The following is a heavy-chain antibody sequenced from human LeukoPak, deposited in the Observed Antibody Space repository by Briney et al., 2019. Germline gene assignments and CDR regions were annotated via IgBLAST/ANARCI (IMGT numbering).Heavy chain of an antibody. Sequence: GGSLRLSCAVSGFTFSTHSMNWVRQAPGKGLEWVSYIISSSNIIYYADSVKGRFTISRDNAKNSLYLQMNSLRAEDTAVYYCARAVGHGSGSPRLDVWGKGTTVTLSS. J-gene: IGHJ6*04. CDR3: ARAVGHGSGSPRLDV. CDR1: GFTFSTHS. V-gene: IGHV3-48*01. CDR2: IISSSNII. D-gene: IGHD3-10*01.